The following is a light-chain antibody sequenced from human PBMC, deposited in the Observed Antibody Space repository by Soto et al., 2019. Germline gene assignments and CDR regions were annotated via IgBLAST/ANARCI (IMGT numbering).Light chain of an antibody. V-gene: IGLV2-14*01. J-gene: IGLJ1*01. CDR1: RSDVGDSNF. CDR3: ASFRSGTILV. Sequence: QSVLTQPASVSGSPGQSVTISCTGPRSDVGDSNFISWYQHSPGKAPRLLIYEVNNRPSGVPKRFSGSKAGNTASLTISGLLDDDEADYFCASFRSGTILVFGSGTKVTVL. CDR2: EVN.